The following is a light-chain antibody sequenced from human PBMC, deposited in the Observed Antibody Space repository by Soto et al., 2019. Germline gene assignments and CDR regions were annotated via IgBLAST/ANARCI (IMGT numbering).Light chain of an antibody. Sequence: QSALTQPPSVSGSPGQSVTISCTGTSSDVGSYNRVSWYQQPPGTAPKLMIYEVSNRPSGVPDRFSGSKSGNTASLTISGLQAEHEADYYCSSYTSSSTLVFGGGTKLTVL. J-gene: IGLJ2*01. CDR3: SSYTSSSTLV. V-gene: IGLV2-18*02. CDR2: EVS. CDR1: SSDVGSYNR.